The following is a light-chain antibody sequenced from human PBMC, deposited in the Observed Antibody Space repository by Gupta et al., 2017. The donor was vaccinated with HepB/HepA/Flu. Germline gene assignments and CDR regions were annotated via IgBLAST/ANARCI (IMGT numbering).Light chain of an antibody. Sequence: EIVMTQSPATLSVSPGERATLSCRASQSVSSNLAWYQQKPGQAPRLLIYGASNRATGIPARFSGSGSGTEFTLTSSSRQYEDFAVYYWQQDNNWWTFGQGTKVEIK. J-gene: IGKJ1*01. CDR3: QQDNNWWT. V-gene: IGKV3-15*01. CDR1: QSVSSN. CDR2: GAS.